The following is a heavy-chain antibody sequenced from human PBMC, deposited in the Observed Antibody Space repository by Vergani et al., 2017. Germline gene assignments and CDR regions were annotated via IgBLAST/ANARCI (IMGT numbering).Heavy chain of an antibody. D-gene: IGHD3-10*01. CDR1: GESFSSFY. Sequence: QVQLQQWGAGVVKPSGTLSLTCAVFGESFSSFYWSWIRQPPGKGLEWIGEINNDGQTNYNPSLVSGVIVSRETAKHQFSLNLMSVTAADTAMYYCAVRPRVNRVRGESVTKRTVDYWSQGSLVTVSS. CDR3: AVRPRVNRVRGESVTKRTVDY. CDR2: INNDGQT. J-gene: IGHJ4*02. V-gene: IGHV4-34*02.